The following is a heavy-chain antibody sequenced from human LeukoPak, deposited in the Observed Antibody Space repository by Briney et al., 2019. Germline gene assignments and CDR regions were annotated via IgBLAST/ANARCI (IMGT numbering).Heavy chain of an antibody. D-gene: IGHD2-15*01. Sequence: SETLSLTCAVYGGSFSGYYWSWIRQPPGNGLEWIGEINHSGSTNYNPSLKSRVTISVDTSKNQFSLKLSSVTAADTAVYYCARGAHGGSYFDYWGQGTLVTVSS. CDR2: INHSGST. CDR3: ARGAHGGSYFDY. J-gene: IGHJ4*02. CDR1: GGSFSGYY. V-gene: IGHV4-34*01.